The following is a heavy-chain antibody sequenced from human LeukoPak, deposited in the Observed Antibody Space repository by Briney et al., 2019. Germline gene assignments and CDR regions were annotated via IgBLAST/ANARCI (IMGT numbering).Heavy chain of an antibody. CDR3: ARGSSSSWYSNWFDP. CDR2: ISPTGGDT. J-gene: IGHJ5*02. D-gene: IGHD6-13*01. Sequence: GGSLRLSCATSGFTFSNYVMSWVRQAPGKGLEWVSGISPTGGDTYYADSVKGRFTISRDNSKNSLYLQMNSLRAEDTAVYYCARGSSSSWYSNWFDPWGQGTLVTVSS. CDR1: GFTFSNYV. V-gene: IGHV3-23*01.